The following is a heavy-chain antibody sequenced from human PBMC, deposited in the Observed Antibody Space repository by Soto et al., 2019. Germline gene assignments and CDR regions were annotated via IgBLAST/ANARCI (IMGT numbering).Heavy chain of an antibody. CDR3: ARSASGWYGYYDY. D-gene: IGHD6-19*01. J-gene: IGHJ4*02. V-gene: IGHV4-31*03. CDR1: GGSISSGGYY. CDR2: IYYSGST. Sequence: QVQLQESGPGLVKPSQTLSLTCTVSGGSISSGGYYWSWIRQHPGKGLEWIGYIYYSGSTYYNPSPNSRVTISVDPSKNQFSLKLSSVTAADTAVYYCARSASGWYGYYDYWGQGTLVTVSS.